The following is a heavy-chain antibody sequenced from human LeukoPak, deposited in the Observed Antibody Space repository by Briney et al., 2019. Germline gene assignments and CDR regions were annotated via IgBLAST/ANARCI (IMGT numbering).Heavy chain of an antibody. V-gene: IGHV3-7*05. D-gene: IGHD3-16*01. CDR2: IKEDGSEK. CDR1: GFTFSSSW. Sequence: GGSLRLSCAASGFTFSSSWMKWVRQAPGKGLESVAVIKEDGSEKYYVDSVKGRFAISRDNAKNSLYLQMNNVRAEDTAVYFCAANTQNGYWGQGALVTVSS. CDR3: AANTQNGY. J-gene: IGHJ4*02.